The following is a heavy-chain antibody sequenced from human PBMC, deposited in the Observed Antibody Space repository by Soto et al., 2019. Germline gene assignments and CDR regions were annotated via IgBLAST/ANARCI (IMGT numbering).Heavy chain of an antibody. CDR3: ASYSGSYQVGYYYYGMDV. CDR2: INAGNGNT. D-gene: IGHD1-26*01. CDR1: GYTFTSYA. V-gene: IGHV1-3*01. J-gene: IGHJ6*02. Sequence: ASVKVSCKASGYTFTSYAMHWVRQAPGQRLEWMGWINAGNGNTKYSQKFQGRVTITRDTSASTAYMELSSLRSEDTAVYYCASYSGSYQVGYYYYGMDVWGQGTKVTVSS.